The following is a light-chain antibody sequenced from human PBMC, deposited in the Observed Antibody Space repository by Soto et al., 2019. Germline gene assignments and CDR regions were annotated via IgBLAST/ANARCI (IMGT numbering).Light chain of an antibody. Sequence: EIVLTQSPGTLSLSPGYRATLSCRASQSVSSNYLAWYQQKPGQAPRLLIYGASSRATGIPDRLSGSGSGTDFTLTISRLEPEDFAVYYCQQYGTSLPLTSGGGTKV. CDR3: QQYGTSLPLT. J-gene: IGKJ4*01. V-gene: IGKV3-20*01. CDR1: QSVSSNY. CDR2: GAS.